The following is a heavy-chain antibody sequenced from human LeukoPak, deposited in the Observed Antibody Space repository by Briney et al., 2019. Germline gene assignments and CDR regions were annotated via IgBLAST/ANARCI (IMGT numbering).Heavy chain of an antibody. Sequence: ASVKVSCKASGYTFTSYGISWVRQAPGQGLEWMGWISAYNGNTNYAQKLQGRVTMTRDMSTSTVYMELSSLRSEDTAVYYCARDRRSSGWYNGLRWFDPWGQGTLVTVSS. CDR1: GYTFTSYG. V-gene: IGHV1-18*01. CDR3: ARDRRSSGWYNGLRWFDP. CDR2: ISAYNGNT. D-gene: IGHD6-19*01. J-gene: IGHJ5*02.